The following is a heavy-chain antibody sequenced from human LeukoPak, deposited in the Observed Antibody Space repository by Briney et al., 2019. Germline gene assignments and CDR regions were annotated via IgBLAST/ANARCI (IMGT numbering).Heavy chain of an antibody. J-gene: IGHJ4*02. D-gene: IGHD5-18*01. Sequence: GGSLRLSCAASGFTFSASAMHWVRQASGKGLERVGRIRSKANSYATAYAASVKGRFTISRDDSKNTAYLQMNSLKTEDTAVYYCTRRTNTAVDYWGQGTLVTVSS. CDR1: GFTFSASA. V-gene: IGHV3-73*01. CDR2: IRSKANSYAT. CDR3: TRRTNTAVDY.